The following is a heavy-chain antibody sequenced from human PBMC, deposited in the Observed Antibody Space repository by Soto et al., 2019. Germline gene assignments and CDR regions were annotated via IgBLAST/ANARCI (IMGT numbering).Heavy chain of an antibody. J-gene: IGHJ4*02. CDR3: ASVFYLERDSTPFDN. CDR1: GFTFSSYW. CDR2: IKQDGSEK. V-gene: IGHV3-7*01. Sequence: PGGSLRLSCAASGFTFSSYWMSWVRQAPGEGLEWVANIKQDGSEKYYVDSVKGRFTISRDNAKNSLYLQMNSLRAEDTAVYYCASVFYLERDSTPFDNRGQGTLVTVSS. D-gene: IGHD3-3*01.